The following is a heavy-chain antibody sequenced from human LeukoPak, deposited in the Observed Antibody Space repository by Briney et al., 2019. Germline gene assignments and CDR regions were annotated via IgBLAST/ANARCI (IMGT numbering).Heavy chain of an antibody. D-gene: IGHD2-15*01. Sequence: SETLSLTCTVSGGSISSHYWSWIRQPPGKGLEWIGYIYYSGSTNYNPSLKSRVTISVDTSKNQFSLKLSSVTAADTAVYYCARAASGPLFDYWGQGTLVTVSS. CDR1: GGSISSHY. J-gene: IGHJ4*02. CDR3: ARAASGPLFDY. CDR2: IYYSGST. V-gene: IGHV4-59*11.